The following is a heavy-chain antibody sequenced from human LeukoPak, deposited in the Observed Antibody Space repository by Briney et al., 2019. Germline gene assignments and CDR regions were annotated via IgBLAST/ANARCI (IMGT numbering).Heavy chain of an antibody. J-gene: IGHJ4*02. CDR3: ARRGAYSGSSAFDY. D-gene: IGHD1-26*01. Sequence: SETLSLTCTVSGGSISSGGYYWSWIRQHPGKGLEWIGYIYYSGSTYYNPSLKSRVTISVDTSKNQFSLKLSSVTAADTAVYYCARRGAYSGSSAFDYWGQGTLVTVSS. CDR1: GGSISSGGYY. CDR2: IYYSGST. V-gene: IGHV4-31*03.